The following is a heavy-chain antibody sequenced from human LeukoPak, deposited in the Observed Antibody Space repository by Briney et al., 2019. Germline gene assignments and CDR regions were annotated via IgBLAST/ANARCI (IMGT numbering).Heavy chain of an antibody. CDR3: ARERNNYGYAELDY. J-gene: IGHJ4*02. CDR1: GGSITSGDYY. D-gene: IGHD3-16*01. Sequence: SETLSLTCTVSGGSITSGDYYWSWIRQPPGKGLEWIGYIYHSGSTHYNPSLKSRVSMSVDTSKNQFSLNLRSVTAADTAVYYCARERNNYGYAELDYWGQGTLVTASS. V-gene: IGHV4-30-4*01. CDR2: IYHSGST.